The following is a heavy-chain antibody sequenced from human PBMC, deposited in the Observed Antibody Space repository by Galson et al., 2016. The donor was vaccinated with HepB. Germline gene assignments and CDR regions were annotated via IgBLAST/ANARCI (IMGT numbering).Heavy chain of an antibody. V-gene: IGHV3-33*01. CDR2: IWYDGSNN. CDR3: ARARGSYASGIGH. D-gene: IGHD3-10*01. CDR1: GFTFNNYA. Sequence: SLRLSCAASGFTFNNYAMHWVRQAPCKGLEWVAAIWYDGSNNYYAASVEGRFTISRDNSKNTLFLQLNSLRAEDTAVYYCARARGSYASGIGHWGQGTLVTVSS. J-gene: IGHJ4*02.